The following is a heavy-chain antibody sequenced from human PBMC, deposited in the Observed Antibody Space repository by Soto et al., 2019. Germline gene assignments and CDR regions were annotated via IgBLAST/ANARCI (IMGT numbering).Heavy chain of an antibody. V-gene: IGHV3-7*03. CDR3: VRGTPTPGLDI. CDR2: IKTDASEK. CDR1: GFTLRSYW. D-gene: IGHD1-1*01. Sequence: PGGSLRLSCAASGFTLRSYWMSWVRQAPGKGLEWLATIKTDASEKKYVDSVKGRFTVSRDNAKNSLYLNMDSLRVGDTATYYCVRGTPTPGLDIWGRGTTVTASS. J-gene: IGHJ6*02.